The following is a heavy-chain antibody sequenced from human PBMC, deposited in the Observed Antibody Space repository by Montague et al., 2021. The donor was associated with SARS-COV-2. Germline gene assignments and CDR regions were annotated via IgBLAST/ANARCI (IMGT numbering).Heavy chain of an antibody. V-gene: IGHV4-4*02. CDR1: GGSISSSNW. Sequence: SETLSLTCAVSGGSISSSNWWSWVRQPPGKGLEWIGEIYHSGSTNYNPPLKSRVTISVDKSKNQFSLKLSSVTAADTAVYYCAREPYYYDSSGLNYYYYGMDVWGQGTMVTVSS. CDR2: IYHSGST. CDR3: AREPYYYDSSGLNYYYYGMDV. J-gene: IGHJ6*02. D-gene: IGHD3-22*01.